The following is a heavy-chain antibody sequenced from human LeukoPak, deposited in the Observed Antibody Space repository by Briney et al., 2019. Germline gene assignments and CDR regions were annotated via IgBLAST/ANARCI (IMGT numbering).Heavy chain of an antibody. D-gene: IGHD6-19*01. J-gene: IGHJ4*02. CDR2: INPSGGST. CDR1: GYTFTSYY. V-gene: IGHV1-46*03. Sequence: ASVKVSCKASGYTFTSYYMHWVRQAPGQGLEWVGIINPSGGSTSYAQKFQGRVTMTRDTSTSTVYMELSSLRSEDTAVYYCARVTSGWTFDYWGQGTLVTVSS. CDR3: ARVTSGWTFDY.